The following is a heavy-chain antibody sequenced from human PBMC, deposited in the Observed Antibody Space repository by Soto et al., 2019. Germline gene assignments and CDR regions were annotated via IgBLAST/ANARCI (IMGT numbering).Heavy chain of an antibody. J-gene: IGHJ4*02. CDR3: ARFFYYYGSGAHDY. V-gene: IGHV4-38-2*01. D-gene: IGHD3-10*01. CDR1: GYSISSGYY. Sequence: SETLSLTCAVSGYSISSGYYWGWIRQPPGKGLEWIGSIYHSGSTYYNPSLKSRVTISVDTSKNQLSLKLSSVTAADTAVYYCARFFYYYGSGAHDYWGQGTLVTVSS. CDR2: IYHSGST.